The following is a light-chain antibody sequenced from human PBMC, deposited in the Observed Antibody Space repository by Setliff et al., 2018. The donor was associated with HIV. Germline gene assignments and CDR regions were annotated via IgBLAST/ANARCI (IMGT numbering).Light chain of an antibody. CDR3: CSYAGEHTKVD. V-gene: IGLV2-11*01. CDR1: SGDIGSYYY. CDR2: DVL. Sequence: QSALTQPRSVSGSPGQSVTISCTGTSGDIGSYYYVSWYQHSPGRAPKLIIYDVLKRPSGIPDRFSGSKSGNSAFLTISGLQTEDEADYHCCSYAGEHTKVDFGGGTKVTVL. J-gene: IGLJ2*01.